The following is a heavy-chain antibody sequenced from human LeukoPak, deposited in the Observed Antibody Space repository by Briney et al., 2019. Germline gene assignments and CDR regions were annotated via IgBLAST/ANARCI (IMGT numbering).Heavy chain of an antibody. D-gene: IGHD2-15*01. CDR1: GFTFSSYE. V-gene: IGHV3-48*03. CDR2: ISSSGSTT. CDR3: AKAVIPGGGPRDS. J-gene: IGHJ4*02. Sequence: GGSLRLSCAASGFTFSSYEMNWVRQAPGKGLEWVSYISSSGSTTYFAGSVKGRFTISRDNFKNTLYLQMNSLRAEDTALYYCAKAVIPGGGPRDSWGQGTLVTVSS.